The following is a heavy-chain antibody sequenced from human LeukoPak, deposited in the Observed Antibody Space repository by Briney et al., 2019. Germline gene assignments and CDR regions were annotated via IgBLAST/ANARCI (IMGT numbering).Heavy chain of an antibody. J-gene: IGHJ4*02. CDR3: ARYYCSSTSCYANFDY. CDR1: GYTFTSYG. D-gene: IGHD2-2*01. CDR2: ISAYNGNT. Sequence: GASVKVSCKASGYTFTSYGISWVRQAPGQGLEWMGWISAYNGNTNYAQKLQGRVTMTTDTSTSTAYMELRSLRSDDTAVYYCARYYCSSTSCYANFDYWGQGTLVTVSS. V-gene: IGHV1-18*01.